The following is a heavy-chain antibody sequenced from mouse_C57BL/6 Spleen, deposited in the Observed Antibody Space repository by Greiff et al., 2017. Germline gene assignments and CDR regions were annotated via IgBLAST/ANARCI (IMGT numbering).Heavy chain of an antibody. J-gene: IGHJ4*01. CDR1: GFNIKDYY. Sequence: EVQLQQSGAELVRPGASVKLSCTASGFNIKDYYMHWVKQRPEQGLEWIGRIDPEDGDTEYAPKFQGKATMTADTSSNTAYLQLSSLTSEDTAVYYCTTFGYDDYAMDYWGQGTSVTVSS. CDR3: TTFGYDDYAMDY. D-gene: IGHD2-2*01. V-gene: IGHV14-1*01. CDR2: IDPEDGDT.